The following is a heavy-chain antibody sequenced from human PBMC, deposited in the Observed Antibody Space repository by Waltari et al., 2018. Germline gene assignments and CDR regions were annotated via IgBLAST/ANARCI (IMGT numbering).Heavy chain of an antibody. CDR1: GFIFSTCA. CDR3: VRGTTTVTTNYYYGMDV. D-gene: IGHD4-17*01. J-gene: IGHJ6*02. Sequence: EVQLVESGGGLVQPGGSLNRPCAASGFIFSTCAMHRFRQSPGRGLEWVGRIRSKANNYATDYFASVKGRFLISRDDSKNVAYLQMNGLKTEDTAVYYCVRGTTTVTTNYYYGMDVWGRGTTVTVSS. V-gene: IGHV3-73*01. CDR2: IRSKANNYAT.